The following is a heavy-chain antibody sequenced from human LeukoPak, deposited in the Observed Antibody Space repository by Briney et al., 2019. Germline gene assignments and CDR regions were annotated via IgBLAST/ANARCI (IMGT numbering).Heavy chain of an antibody. CDR2: IYYSGST. Sequence: SETLSLTCTVSGGSISSYYWSWIRQPPGKGLEWIGYIYYSGSTNYNPSLKSRVTISVDTSKNQFSLKLSSVTAADTAMYYCARDRGGHDAFDIWGQGTMVTVSS. D-gene: IGHD5-12*01. J-gene: IGHJ3*02. CDR3: ARDRGGHDAFDI. V-gene: IGHV4-59*01. CDR1: GGSISSYY.